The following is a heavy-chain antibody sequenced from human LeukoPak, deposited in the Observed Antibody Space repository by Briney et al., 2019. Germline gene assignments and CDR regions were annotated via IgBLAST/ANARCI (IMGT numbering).Heavy chain of an antibody. V-gene: IGHV1-8*03. CDR2: MNPNSGNT. Sequence: ASVKVSCKASGYTFISYDINWVRQATGQGLEWMGWMNPNSGNTGYAQKFQGRVTITRNTSISTAYMELSSLRSEDTAVYYCARETYNSRGYYMDVWGKGTTVTISS. CDR1: GYTFISYD. D-gene: IGHD3-22*01. J-gene: IGHJ6*03. CDR3: ARETYNSRGYYMDV.